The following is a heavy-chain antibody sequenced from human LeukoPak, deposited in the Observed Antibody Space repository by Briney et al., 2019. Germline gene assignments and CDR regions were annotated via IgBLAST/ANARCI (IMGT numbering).Heavy chain of an antibody. V-gene: IGHV4-4*07. D-gene: IGHD4-17*01. J-gene: IGHJ4*02. CDR3: ARDLIDYGIDY. Sequence: SETLSLTCTVSGGSISSYYWSWLRQPAGEGMEWIGRIYTSGSTNYNPSLKSRVTMSVDTSKNQFSLKLSSVTAADTAVYYCARDLIDYGIDYWGQGTLVTVSS. CDR2: IYTSGST. CDR1: GGSISSYY.